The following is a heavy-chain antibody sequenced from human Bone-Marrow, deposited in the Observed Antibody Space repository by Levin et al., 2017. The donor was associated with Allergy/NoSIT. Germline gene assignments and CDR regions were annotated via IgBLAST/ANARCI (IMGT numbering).Heavy chain of an antibody. D-gene: IGHD3-16*01. J-gene: IGHJ6*03. CDR1: GDSIGTYY. CDR2: VSDSGDT. CDR3: ARGFGYYYYYMDV. V-gene: IGHV4-59*01. Sequence: SQTLSLTCTVSGDSIGTYYWTWIRQPPGRGLEWLGFVSDSGDTDYNPSLKSRATISLDTSKKQVSLSLTSVTAADTAMYYCARGFGYYYYYMDVWGKGTTVTVSS.